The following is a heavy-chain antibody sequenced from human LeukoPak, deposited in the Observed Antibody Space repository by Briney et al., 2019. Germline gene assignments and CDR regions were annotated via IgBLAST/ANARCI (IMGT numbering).Heavy chain of an antibody. V-gene: IGHV1-69*06. CDR1: GGTFSSYA. J-gene: IGHJ6*03. Sequence: SVKVSCKASGGTFSSYAISWVRQAPGQGLEWMGGIIPIFGTANYAQKFQGRVTITADKSTSTAYMDLSSLRSEDTAVYYCARRSPGNDFWSRGYYYYYYMDVWGKGTTVTVSS. D-gene: IGHD3-3*01. CDR3: ARRSPGNDFWSRGYYYYYYMDV. CDR2: IIPIFGTA.